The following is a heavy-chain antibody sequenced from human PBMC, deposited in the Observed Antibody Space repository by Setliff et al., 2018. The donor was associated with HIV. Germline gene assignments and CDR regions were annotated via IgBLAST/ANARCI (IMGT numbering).Heavy chain of an antibody. CDR2: ISGLTGEV. D-gene: IGHD6-19*01. V-gene: IGHV1-18*04. CDR1: GYDFSSYS. CDR3: ARGGSSGWYAVLHFKY. J-gene: IGHJ1*01. Sequence: ASVKVSCKASGYDFSSYSMMWVRQTPGQGLEWLGWISGLTGEVRLAKEFQGRVTLTTSAYTAYMELKSLRSEDRGVYYCARGGSSGWYAVLHFKYWGQGTLVTVSS.